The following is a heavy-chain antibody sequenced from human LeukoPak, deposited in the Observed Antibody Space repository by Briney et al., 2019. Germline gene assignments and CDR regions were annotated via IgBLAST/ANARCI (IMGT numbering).Heavy chain of an antibody. D-gene: IGHD3-10*01. Sequence: PSETLSLTCTVSGGSISSSSYYWGWIRQPPGKGLEWIGSIYYSGSTYYNPSLKSRVTISVDTSKNQFSLKLSSVTAADTAVYYCARDLLWFGELLTGAFDYWGQGTLVTVSS. CDR3: ARDLLWFGELLTGAFDY. V-gene: IGHV4-39*07. J-gene: IGHJ4*02. CDR2: IYYSGST. CDR1: GGSISSSSYY.